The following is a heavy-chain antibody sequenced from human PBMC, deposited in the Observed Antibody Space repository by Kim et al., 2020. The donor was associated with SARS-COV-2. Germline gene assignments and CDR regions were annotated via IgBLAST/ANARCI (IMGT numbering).Heavy chain of an antibody. CDR1: GGSFSGYY. V-gene: IGHV4-34*01. J-gene: IGHJ4*02. Sequence: SETLSLTCAVYGGSFSGYYWSWIRQPPGKGLEWIGEINHSGSTNYNPSLKSRVTISVDTSKNQFSLKLSSVTAADTAVYYCARGDYYGSGGAPGDYWGQGTLVTVSS. D-gene: IGHD3-10*01. CDR3: ARGDYYGSGGAPGDY. CDR2: INHSGST.